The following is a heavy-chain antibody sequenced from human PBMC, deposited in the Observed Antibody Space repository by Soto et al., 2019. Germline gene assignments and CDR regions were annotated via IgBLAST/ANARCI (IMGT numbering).Heavy chain of an antibody. Sequence: QLQLQESGPGLVKPSETLSLTCTVSGGSISSSSYYWGWIRQPPGKGLEWIGSIYYSGSTYYNPSLKSRVTISVDTSKNQFSLKLSSVTAADTAVYYCARLLRHPTMIQLWSSNWFDPWGQGTLVTVSS. CDR3: ARLLRHPTMIQLWSSNWFDP. V-gene: IGHV4-39*01. D-gene: IGHD5-18*01. CDR1: GGSISSSSYY. CDR2: IYYSGST. J-gene: IGHJ5*02.